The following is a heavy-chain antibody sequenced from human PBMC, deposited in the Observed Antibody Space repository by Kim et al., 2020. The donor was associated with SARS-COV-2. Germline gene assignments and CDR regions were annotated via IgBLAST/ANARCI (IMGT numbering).Heavy chain of an antibody. Sequence: GGSLRLSCAVSRFTFNNYWINWVRHAPGKGLVWVSRISSDGSITNYADSVKGRFTMSRDNAENTLYLQMNSLRAEDTAVYYCARGFFRDGFDGRGQGTTVTVS. D-gene: IGHD3-3*01. CDR3: ARGFFRDGFDG. CDR1: RFTFNNYW. CDR2: ISSDGSIT. J-gene: IGHJ6*02. V-gene: IGHV3-74*01.